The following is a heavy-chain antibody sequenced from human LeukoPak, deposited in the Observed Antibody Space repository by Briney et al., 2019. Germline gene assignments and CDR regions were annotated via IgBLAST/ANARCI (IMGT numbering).Heavy chain of an antibody. Sequence: GASVKVSCKASGYSFTSYDSNWVRQATGQGLEWIGYMNPNTGNTGYAQKFQGRVTLTRDTSISTAYMELSSLTSEDTAVYYCATTLRNNPPWGQGTLVTVSS. CDR2: MNPNTGNT. D-gene: IGHD1-14*01. CDR3: ATTLRNNPP. V-gene: IGHV1-8*01. CDR1: GYSFTSYD. J-gene: IGHJ5*02.